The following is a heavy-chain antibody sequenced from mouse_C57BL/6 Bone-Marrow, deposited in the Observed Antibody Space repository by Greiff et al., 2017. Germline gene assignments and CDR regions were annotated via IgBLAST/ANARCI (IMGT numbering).Heavy chain of an antibody. Sequence: DVQLQQSGAELVKPGASVKLSCTASGFNIKDYYMHWVKQRTEQGLEWIGRIDPEDGETKYDPKFKGKATITADTSSNTAYLQLSRLTSEDTAVYYCSPTPIYYDDGWFAYWGQGTLVTVSA. CDR2: IDPEDGET. J-gene: IGHJ3*01. V-gene: IGHV14-2*01. D-gene: IGHD2-4*01. CDR3: SPTPIYYDDGWFAY. CDR1: GFNIKDYY.